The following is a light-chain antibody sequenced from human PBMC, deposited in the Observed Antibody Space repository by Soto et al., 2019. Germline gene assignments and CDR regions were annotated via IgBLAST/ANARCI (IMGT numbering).Light chain of an antibody. Sequence: DIQMTQSPSTLSGSVGDRVTITCRASQTISSWWAWYQQKPGKAPKLLIYKASTLKSGVPSRFSGSGSGTECTLTISSLQPDDFATYYCQHYNSYSEAFGQGTKVEL. CDR1: QTISSW. CDR2: KAS. CDR3: QHYNSYSEA. V-gene: IGKV1-5*03. J-gene: IGKJ1*01.